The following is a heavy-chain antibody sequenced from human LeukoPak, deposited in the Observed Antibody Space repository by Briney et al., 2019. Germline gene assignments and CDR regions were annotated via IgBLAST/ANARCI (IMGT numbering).Heavy chain of an antibody. CDR1: GYTFTDYY. D-gene: IGHD2-2*01. J-gene: IGHJ4*02. CDR3: ARDPYCSSTSCSTGFDY. V-gene: IGHV1-2*02. Sequence: ASVKVSCKASGYTFTDYYMNWVRQAPGQGLEWMGWINPNSGGTSYAQKFQGRVTMTRDTSISTAYMELSRLRSDDTAVYYCARDPYCSSTSCSTGFDYWGQGTLVTVSS. CDR2: INPNSGGT.